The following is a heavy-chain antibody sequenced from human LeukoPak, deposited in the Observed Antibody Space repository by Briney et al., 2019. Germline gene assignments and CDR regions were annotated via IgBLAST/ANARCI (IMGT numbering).Heavy chain of an antibody. J-gene: IGHJ2*01. Sequence: PGRSLRLSCAASGFTVCDAWMAWVRQAPGKGLEWVGRVKSKSDGGTTDYSAPVKGIFTSSRDATKNELYVQMNRRESEDTAVYYCTTVRLGRYDSVWGSFRYWCFDLWGRGTLVTVSS. V-gene: IGHV3-15*01. CDR3: TTVRLGRYDSVWGSFRYWCFDL. CDR1: GFTVCDAW. CDR2: VKSKSDGGTT. D-gene: IGHD3-16*02.